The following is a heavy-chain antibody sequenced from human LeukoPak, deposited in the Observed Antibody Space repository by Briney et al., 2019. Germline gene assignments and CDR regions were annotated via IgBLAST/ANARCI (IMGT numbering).Heavy chain of an antibody. Sequence: PGGSLRLSCAASGFTFSSYAMSWVRQAPGKGLEWVAGISDSGGRTNYADSVKGRFTISRDNPKNTLYLQMNSLRAEDTAVYFCAKRGVAIRVILVGFHKEAYYFDSWGQGALATVSS. V-gene: IGHV3-23*01. J-gene: IGHJ4*02. D-gene: IGHD3-22*01. CDR2: ISDSGGRT. CDR3: AKRGVAIRVILVGFHKEAYYFDS. CDR1: GFTFSSYA.